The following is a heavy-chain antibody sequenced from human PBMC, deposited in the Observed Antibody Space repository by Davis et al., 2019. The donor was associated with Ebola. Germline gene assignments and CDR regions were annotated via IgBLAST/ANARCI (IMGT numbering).Heavy chain of an antibody. J-gene: IGHJ4*02. D-gene: IGHD3-10*01. CDR3: ANLGSGSHYEDFDY. Sequence: GESLRLSCTASGFNFSLYGMHWVRQAPGKGLEWVAVVSYDGSNKYYADSVRGRFTISRDNSKNTLYLQMNTLRPEDTAVYYCANLGSGSHYEDFDYWGQGTLVTVSS. V-gene: IGHV3-30*18. CDR1: GFNFSLYG. CDR2: VSYDGSNK.